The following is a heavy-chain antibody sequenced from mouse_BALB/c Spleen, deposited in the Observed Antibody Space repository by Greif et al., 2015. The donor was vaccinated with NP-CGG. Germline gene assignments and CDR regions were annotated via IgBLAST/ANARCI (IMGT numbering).Heavy chain of an antibody. J-gene: IGHJ3*01. V-gene: IGHV1-74*01. CDR2: IHPSDSET. CDR1: GYSFTSYW. Sequence: QVQLKHSGAELVRPGASVKLSCKASGYSFTSYWMNWVKQRPGQGLEWIGMIHPSDSETRLNQKFKDKATLTVDKSSSTAYMQLSSPTSEDSAVYYCARLLYYDYDQAYWGQGTLVTVSA. CDR3: ARLLYYDYDQAY. D-gene: IGHD2-4*01.